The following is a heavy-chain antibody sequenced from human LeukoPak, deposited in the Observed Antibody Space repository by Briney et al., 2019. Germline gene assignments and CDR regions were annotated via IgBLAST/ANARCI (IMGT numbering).Heavy chain of an antibody. CDR1: GGSISGSSYY. V-gene: IGHV4-39*01. Sequence: SQTLSLTCTVSGGSISGSSYYWAWIRQPPGKGLEWIGSGFYSGSAYYNPSLKSRVTISVDTSKNQFSLNLSSVTAADTAVYYCARLRGAMTPVTSDFDYWGQGTLVTVSS. CDR2: GFYSGSA. D-gene: IGHD4-17*01. CDR3: ARLRGAMTPVTSDFDY. J-gene: IGHJ4*02.